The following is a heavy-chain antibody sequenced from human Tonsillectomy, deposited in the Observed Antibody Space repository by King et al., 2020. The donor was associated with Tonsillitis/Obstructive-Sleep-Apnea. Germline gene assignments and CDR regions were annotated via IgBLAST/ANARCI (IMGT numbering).Heavy chain of an antibody. Sequence: QLQESGPGLVKPSETLSLTCTVSGGSISSSSYYWGWIRQPPGKGLEWIGSIYYSGSTYYNPSLKSRVTILVDTSKNQFSLKLRSVTAADTAVYYCARHVSPTNWFDPWGQGTLVTVSS. V-gene: IGHV4-39*01. J-gene: IGHJ5*02. CDR1: GGSISSSSYY. CDR2: IYYSGST. CDR3: ARHVSPTNWFDP.